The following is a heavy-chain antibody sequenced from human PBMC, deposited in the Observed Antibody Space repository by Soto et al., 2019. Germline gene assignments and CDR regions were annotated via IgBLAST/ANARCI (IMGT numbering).Heavy chain of an antibody. D-gene: IGHD3-3*01. CDR1: GGSFSGYY. CDR3: ARGRRIFGVVILHNWFDP. V-gene: IGHV4-34*01. Sequence: SETLSLTCAVYGGSFSGYYWSWIRQPPGRGLEWIGEINHSGSTNYNPSLKSRVSISVDTSKNQFSLKLSSVTAADTAVYYCARGRRIFGVVILHNWFDPWGQGTLVTVSS. CDR2: INHSGST. J-gene: IGHJ5*02.